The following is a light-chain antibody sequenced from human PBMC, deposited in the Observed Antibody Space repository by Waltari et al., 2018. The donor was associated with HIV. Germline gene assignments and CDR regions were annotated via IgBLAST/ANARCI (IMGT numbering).Light chain of an antibody. CDR3: QQRGTWPLVT. J-gene: IGKJ4*01. Sequence: EIALTQSPATLSVSPGERAVLSCRASQSVSRHLAWYQQKSGQGPRLLIYETSTRAAGTPGRFNGSGSGTDFVLTITDVETGDVAVYYCQQRGTWPLVTFGGGTKVE. CDR2: ETS. V-gene: IGKV3-11*01. CDR1: QSVSRH.